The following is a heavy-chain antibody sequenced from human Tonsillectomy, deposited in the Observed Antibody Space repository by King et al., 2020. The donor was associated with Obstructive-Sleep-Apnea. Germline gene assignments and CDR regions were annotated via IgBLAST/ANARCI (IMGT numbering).Heavy chain of an antibody. J-gene: IGHJ4*02. Sequence: VQLVESGGGLVQPGRSLRLSCAASGFTFDDYGMHWVRQAPGKGLECVSGISWNSSNMAYADSVKCRFTISRDNAKNSLYLQMNSLRAEDTVLYYCAKDRLAAITECFDYWGQGTLVSVSS. V-gene: IGHV3-9*01. D-gene: IGHD5-24*01. CDR2: ISWNSSNM. CDR3: AKDRLAAITECFDY. CDR1: GFTFDDYG.